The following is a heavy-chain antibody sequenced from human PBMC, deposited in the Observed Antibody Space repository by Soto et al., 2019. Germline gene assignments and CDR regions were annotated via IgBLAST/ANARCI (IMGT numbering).Heavy chain of an antibody. CDR2: IGTRGDI. CDR3: AREETAWPLAYGLDV. J-gene: IGHJ6*02. CDR1: GFIFNTYA. V-gene: IGHV3-21*01. Sequence: GGSLRLSCAASGFIFNTYAMNWVRQAPGKGLEWVSSIGTRGDIYYADSVKGRFTISRDNAKNSLSLQMNSLRAEDTGVYYCAREETAWPLAYGLDVWGQGTTVTVSS. D-gene: IGHD2-21*02.